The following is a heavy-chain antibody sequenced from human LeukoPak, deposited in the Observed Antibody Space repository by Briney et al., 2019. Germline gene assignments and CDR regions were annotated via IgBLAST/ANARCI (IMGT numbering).Heavy chain of an antibody. CDR3: ARSYDSSGYYFYGMEV. J-gene: IGHJ6*02. D-gene: IGHD3-22*01. CDR1: GGSIYSYY. V-gene: IGHV4-59*01. Sequence: SETLSLTCSVSGGSIYSYYGSWIRQPPGKGLEWIGYIYYTGSTNSNPSLKGRVTISIDTSRNTFSLELSSVTAADTAVYYCARSYDSSGYYFYGMEVWGQGTTVTVSS. CDR2: IYYTGST.